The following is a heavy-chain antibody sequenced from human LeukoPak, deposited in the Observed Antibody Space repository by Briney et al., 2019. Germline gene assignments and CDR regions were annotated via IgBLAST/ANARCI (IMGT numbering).Heavy chain of an antibody. Sequence: GESLQISCKGSGYRFTSYWIGWVRQMPGKGLEWMGIIYPGDSDTRYSPSFQGQVTISANKSISTAYLQWSSLKASDTAMYYCARKLHWNYVGGPFDYWGQGTLVTVSS. V-gene: IGHV5-51*01. D-gene: IGHD1-7*01. CDR3: ARKLHWNYVGGPFDY. CDR1: GYRFTSYW. CDR2: IYPGDSDT. J-gene: IGHJ4*02.